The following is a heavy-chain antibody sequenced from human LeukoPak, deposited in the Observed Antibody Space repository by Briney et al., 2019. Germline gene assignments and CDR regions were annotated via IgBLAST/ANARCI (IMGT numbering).Heavy chain of an antibody. CDR3: ARVGEESSGWTDYFDY. D-gene: IGHD6-19*01. V-gene: IGHV4-59*01. Sequence: SETLSLTCTVSGDSISSYYWSWIRQPPGKGLEWIGYIYYSGSTNYNPSLKSRVTISVDTSKNQFSLKLSSVTAADTAVYYCARVGEESSGWTDYFDYWGQGTLVTVSS. CDR1: GDSISSYY. CDR2: IYYSGST. J-gene: IGHJ4*02.